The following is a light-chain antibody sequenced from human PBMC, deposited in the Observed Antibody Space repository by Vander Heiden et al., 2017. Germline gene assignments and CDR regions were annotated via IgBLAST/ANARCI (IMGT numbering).Light chain of an antibody. Sequence: EVVLTHFPATLSLSPGERVTLSCRASQNIRFFLSWYQQKRGQPPRLLIYDVSKRATGTPARFSGSGSGTDFTLTISSLEPEDVGVYYCQQRADWFTFGGGTKVEI. CDR3: QQRADWFT. J-gene: IGKJ4*01. CDR2: DVS. CDR1: QNIRFF. V-gene: IGKV3-11*01.